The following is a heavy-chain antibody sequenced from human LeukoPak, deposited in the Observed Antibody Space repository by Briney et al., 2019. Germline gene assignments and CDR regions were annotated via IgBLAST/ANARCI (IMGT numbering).Heavy chain of an antibody. CDR1: GYTFTIYG. CDR3: ARDKASWSYYFDY. CDR2: ISGYNGNT. V-gene: IGHV1-18*01. Sequence: ASVKVSCKASGYTFTIYGISWVRQAPGQGLEWMGWISGYNGNTNYAQKVQGRVTMTTDTSTSTAYMELRSLRSDDTAVYYCARDKASWSYYFDYWGQGALVTVSS. D-gene: IGHD2-15*01. J-gene: IGHJ4*02.